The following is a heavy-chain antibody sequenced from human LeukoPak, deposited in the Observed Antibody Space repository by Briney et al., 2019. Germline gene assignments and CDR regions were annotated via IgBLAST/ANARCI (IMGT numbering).Heavy chain of an antibody. D-gene: IGHD1-14*01. J-gene: IGHJ5*02. Sequence: GGSLRLSCVVSGFTFSDYHMNWVRQAPGKGLEWVSSISTSNSYIYYADSLTGRFTISRDNAKNSLYLQMNSLRAEDTAVYYCARGPGFDPWGQGTLVTVSS. V-gene: IGHV3-21*01. CDR2: ISTSNSYI. CDR1: GFTFSDYH. CDR3: ARGPGFDP.